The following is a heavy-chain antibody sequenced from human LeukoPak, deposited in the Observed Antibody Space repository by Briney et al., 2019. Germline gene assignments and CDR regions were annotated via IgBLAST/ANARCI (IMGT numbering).Heavy chain of an antibody. D-gene: IGHD4-17*01. CDR3: ARSLAYGDSDY. CDR2: IYYSGST. CDR1: GCSIRSYD. J-gene: IGHJ4*02. V-gene: IGHV4-59*01. Sequence: SETLFPTCTASGCSIRSYDWSLVRQPPGKGLEWIGYIYYSGSTNYNPSLKSRVTISVDTSKNQFSLRLTSVTAADTAVYYCARSLAYGDSDYWGQGTLVTVSS.